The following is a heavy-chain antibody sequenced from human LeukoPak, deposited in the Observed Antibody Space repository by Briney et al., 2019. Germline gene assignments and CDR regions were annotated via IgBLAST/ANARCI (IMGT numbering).Heavy chain of an antibody. CDR1: GFTFSSYG. CDR2: ISYDGSKK. D-gene: IGHD1-1*01. V-gene: IGHV3-30*03. J-gene: IGHJ4*02. CDR3: ARVDWYEPSFDY. Sequence: GRSLRLSCAASGFTFSSYGMHWVRQAPGKGLEWVAVISYDGSKKYYADSVKGRFTISRDNSKNTLYLQMNSLRAEDTAVYYCARVDWYEPSFDYWGQGTLVTVSS.